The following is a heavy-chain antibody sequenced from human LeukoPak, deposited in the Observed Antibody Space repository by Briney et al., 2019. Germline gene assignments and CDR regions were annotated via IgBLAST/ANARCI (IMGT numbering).Heavy chain of an antibody. CDR3: AREDAGDWGTGEIDY. CDR2: IYTSGST. CDR1: DFSISSGYY. D-gene: IGHD7-27*01. Sequence: SETLSLTCTVSDFSISSGYYWSWIRQPAGKGLEWIGRIYTSGSTNYNPSLKSRVTMSVDTSKNQFSLKLSSVTAADTAVYYCAREDAGDWGTGEIDYWGQGTLVTVSS. J-gene: IGHJ4*02. V-gene: IGHV4-4*07.